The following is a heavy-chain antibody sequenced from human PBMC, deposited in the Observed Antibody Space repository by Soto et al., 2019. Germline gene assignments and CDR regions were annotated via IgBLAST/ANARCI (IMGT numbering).Heavy chain of an antibody. CDR3: ARAGDDFWSGYPYPYEY. D-gene: IGHD3-3*01. CDR2: IYYSGST. Sequence: SETLSLTCTVSGGSXRDYYWSWIRQPPGKGLEWIGYIYYSGSTYYNPSLKSRVTISVDTSKNQFSLKLSSVTAADTAVYYCARAGDDFWSGYPYPYEYWGQGTLVTVSS. J-gene: IGHJ4*02. V-gene: IGHV4-30-4*01. CDR1: GGSXRDYY.